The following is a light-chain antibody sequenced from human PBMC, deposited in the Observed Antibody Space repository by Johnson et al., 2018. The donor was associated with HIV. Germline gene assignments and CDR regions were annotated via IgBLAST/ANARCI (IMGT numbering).Light chain of an antibody. J-gene: IGLJ1*01. CDR1: SSNIGINY. Sequence: QSILTQPPSVSAAPRQKVTISCSGSSSNIGINYVSWYQQLPGTAPKLLIYDNTKRPSGIPDRFSGSKSGTSATLGITGLQTGDEADYYCGTWDSSLSAYVVGTGTKVTGL. CDR2: DNT. CDR3: GTWDSSLSAYV. V-gene: IGLV1-51*01.